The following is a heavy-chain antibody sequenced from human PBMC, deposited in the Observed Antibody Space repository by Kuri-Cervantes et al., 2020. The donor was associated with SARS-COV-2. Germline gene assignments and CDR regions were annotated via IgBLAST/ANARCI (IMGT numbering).Heavy chain of an antibody. CDR3: ARAQRGLMVALDY. CDR1: GFTFSSYG. J-gene: IGHJ4*02. CDR2: ISSSSSYI. Sequence: GGSLRLSCAASGFTFSSYGMNWVRQAPGKGLEWVSSISSSSSYIYYADSVKGRFTISRDNAKNSLYLQMNSLRAEDTAVYYCARAQRGLMVALDYWGQGTLVTVSS. V-gene: IGHV3-21*01. D-gene: IGHD5-12*01.